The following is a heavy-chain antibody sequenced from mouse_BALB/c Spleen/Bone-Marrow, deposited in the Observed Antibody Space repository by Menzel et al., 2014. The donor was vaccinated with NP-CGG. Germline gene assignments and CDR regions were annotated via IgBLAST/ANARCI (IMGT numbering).Heavy chain of an antibody. CDR3: TYMGYYGSSYAMDY. CDR1: GYTFTSYW. Sequence: QVHVKQSGAELVKPGASVKLSCKASGYTFTSYWMHWVKLRPGQGFEWIGEINPSNGGTNYNEKFKRKATLTVDKSSSTAYMQLSSLTSEDSAVYYCTYMGYYGSSYAMDYWGQGTSVTVSS. CDR2: INPSNGGT. D-gene: IGHD1-1*01. J-gene: IGHJ4*01. V-gene: IGHV1S16*01.